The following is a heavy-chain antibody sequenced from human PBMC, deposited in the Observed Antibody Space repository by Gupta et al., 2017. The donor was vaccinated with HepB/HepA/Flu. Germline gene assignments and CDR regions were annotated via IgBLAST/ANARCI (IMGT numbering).Heavy chain of an antibody. V-gene: IGHV3-23*01. CDR2: LNHFDGGP. CDR3: AKCGTSGIHDP. D-gene: IGHD3-10*01. J-gene: IGHJ5*02. Sequence: EVQLLESGGGLVQPGGSLRLSCAASGFTFSSYAMTWVRQAPGKGLEWISTLNHFDGGPYYADSVKGRFTISRDNSKDTLYLQMNSLTVDDTAVYFCAKCGTSGIHDPWGQGTLGTVSS. CDR1: GFTFSSYA.